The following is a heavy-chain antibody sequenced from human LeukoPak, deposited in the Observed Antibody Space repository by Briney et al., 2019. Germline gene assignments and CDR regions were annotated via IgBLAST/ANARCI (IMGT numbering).Heavy chain of an antibody. CDR3: ARGLVVVPGYDAFDI. CDR2: IKGDGSDK. D-gene: IGHD5-12*01. V-gene: IGHV3-7*04. J-gene: IGHJ3*02. CDR1: GFTFSDYW. Sequence: GGSLRLSCAASGFTFSDYWISWVRQAPGTGLEWVANIKGDGSDKYYADSVRGRFAISRDNAKKSLYLQMSSLRVEDTAVYFCARGLVVVPGYDAFDIWGQGTLVTVYS.